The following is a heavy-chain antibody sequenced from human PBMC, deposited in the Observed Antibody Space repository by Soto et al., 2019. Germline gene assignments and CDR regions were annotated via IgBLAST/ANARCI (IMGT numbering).Heavy chain of an antibody. V-gene: IGHV1-18*04. Sequence: ASVKVSCKASGYPFTSYGISWVRQAPGQGLEWMGWISAYNGNTNYAQKLQGRVTMTTDTSTSTAYMELRSLRSDDTAVYHCARDLDSSSWYRVHYYGMDVWGQGTTVTVS. CDR1: GYPFTSYG. D-gene: IGHD6-13*01. CDR2: ISAYNGNT. J-gene: IGHJ6*02. CDR3: ARDLDSSSWYRVHYYGMDV.